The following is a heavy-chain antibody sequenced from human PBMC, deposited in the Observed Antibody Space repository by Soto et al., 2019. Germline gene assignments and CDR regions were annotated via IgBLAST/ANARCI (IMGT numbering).Heavy chain of an antibody. CDR2: IIPIFGTA. Sequence: SVKVSCKASGGTFSSYAISWVRQAPGQGLEWMGGIIPIFGTANYAQKFQGRVTITADESTSTAYMELSSLRSEDTAVYYCASYGRVVPAAIDAFDIWGQGTMVTVSS. D-gene: IGHD2-2*01. V-gene: IGHV1-69*13. CDR1: GGTFSSYA. CDR3: ASYGRVVPAAIDAFDI. J-gene: IGHJ3*02.